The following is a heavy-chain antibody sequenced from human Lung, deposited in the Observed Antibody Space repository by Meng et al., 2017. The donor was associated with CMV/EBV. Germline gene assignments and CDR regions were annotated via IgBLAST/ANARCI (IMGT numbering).Heavy chain of an antibody. J-gene: IGHJ6*02. CDR1: GYTFTSYD. D-gene: IGHD3-3*01. CDR3: ARDVIPVFGVAPTYYYYGMDV. V-gene: IGHV1-46*01. Sequence: SXXVSXLSSGYTFTSYDMHWVRQAPGQGLEWMGIINPSGGSTSYAQKFQGRVTMTRDTSMSTVYMQLSSLRSEDTAVYYCARDVIPVFGVAPTYYYYGMDVWXQGTTVTVSS. CDR2: INPSGGST.